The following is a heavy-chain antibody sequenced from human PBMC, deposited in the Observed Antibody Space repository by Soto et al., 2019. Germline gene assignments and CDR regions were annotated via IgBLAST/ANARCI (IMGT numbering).Heavy chain of an antibody. CDR3: ARAYYDASGYGLDP. J-gene: IGHJ5*02. D-gene: IGHD3-22*01. V-gene: IGHV4-59*02. Sequence: QVQLQESGPGLVKPSETLSLTCTVSGGSVSSGYWSWIRQPPGKGLEWIGYIYYSDSINYNPSLKSRVIISVDTSKNQFSLSLNSVTAADTAVYYCARAYYDASGYGLDPWGQGTLVTVSP. CDR1: GGSVSSGY. CDR2: IYYSDSI.